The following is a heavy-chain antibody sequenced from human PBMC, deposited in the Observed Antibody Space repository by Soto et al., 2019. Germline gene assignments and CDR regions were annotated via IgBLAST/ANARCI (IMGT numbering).Heavy chain of an antibody. CDR1: GFTFRTYA. Sequence: PGGSLRLSCAASGFTFRTYAMTWVRQAPGKGLEWVSALCASGGCAFYADSVRGRFTISRDNSRNILYLQMNRLRAEDTAIYYCSRDSYHYVSGTWYYDGMDVWGQGTTVTVSS. D-gene: IGHD2-15*01. J-gene: IGHJ6*02. CDR3: SRDSYHYVSGTWYYDGMDV. V-gene: IGHV3-23*01. CDR2: LCASGGCA.